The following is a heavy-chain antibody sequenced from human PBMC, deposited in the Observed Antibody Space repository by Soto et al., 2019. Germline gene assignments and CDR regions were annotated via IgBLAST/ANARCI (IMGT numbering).Heavy chain of an antibody. CDR3: ARGDMVYDFWSGYPRGPCYFDY. CDR2: ISAYNGNT. CDR1: GYIFTSYG. V-gene: IGHV1-18*04. D-gene: IGHD3-3*01. J-gene: IGHJ4*02. Sequence: ASVKVSCKASGYIFTSYGISWVRQAPGQGLEWMGWISAYNGNTNYAQKLQGRVTMTTDTSTSTAYMELRSLRSDDTAVYYCARGDMVYDFWSGYPRGPCYFDYWGQGTLVTVSS.